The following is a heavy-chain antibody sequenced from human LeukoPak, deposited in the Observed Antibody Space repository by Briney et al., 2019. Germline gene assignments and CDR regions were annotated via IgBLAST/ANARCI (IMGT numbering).Heavy chain of an antibody. D-gene: IGHD5-18*01. CDR1: GFTFSAYW. V-gene: IGHV3-23*01. CDR2: ISGSGGST. J-gene: IGHJ4*02. Sequence: PGGSLRLSCAASGFTFSAYWMSWVRQAPGKGLEWVSAISGSGGSTYYADSVKGRFTISRDNSKNTLYLQMNSLRAEDTAVYYCAKGGLDRPPRNIQLWPINWGQGTLVTVSS. CDR3: AKGGLDRPPRNIQLWPIN.